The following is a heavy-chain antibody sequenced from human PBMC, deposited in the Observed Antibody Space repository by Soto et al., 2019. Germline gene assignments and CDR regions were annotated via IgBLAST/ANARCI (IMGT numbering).Heavy chain of an antibody. CDR1: GFSFTTYW. V-gene: IGHV5-51*03. Sequence: QLVQSGAAVKEPGESLKIACKGSGFSFTTYWIAWVRQMPGKGLEWMGIIYPGDSKTTYSPSFQGQVTISADKSISTAYLQWSSLKASDTAMYYCERDLDSGGNSEASDFWGQGTMVTVSS. D-gene: IGHD2-21*02. CDR3: ERDLDSGGNSEASDF. J-gene: IGHJ3*01. CDR2: IYPGDSKT.